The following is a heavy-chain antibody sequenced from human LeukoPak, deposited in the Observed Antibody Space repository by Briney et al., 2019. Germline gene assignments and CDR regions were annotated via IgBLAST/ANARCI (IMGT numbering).Heavy chain of an antibody. Sequence: PGGSLRLSCSASGFTFSGYAMFWVRQAPGKGLEYVSAVNSNGERTYYADSVKGRFTISRDNSKNTLFLQMSSLRVEDTAVYNCVKDLGGGTNYWGQGTLVTVSS. CDR1: GFTFSGYA. V-gene: IGHV3-64D*06. CDR2: VNSNGERT. D-gene: IGHD1-26*01. J-gene: IGHJ4*02. CDR3: VKDLGGGTNY.